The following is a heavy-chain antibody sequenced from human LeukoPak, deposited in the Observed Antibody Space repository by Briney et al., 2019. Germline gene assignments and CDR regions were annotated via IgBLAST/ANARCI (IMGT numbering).Heavy chain of an antibody. Sequence: GGSLRLSCAASGLTFSSHAMHWVRQAPGKGLEWVAFIWSDGSNKYYADSVKGRFTISRDNSEDTLYLQMNSLRVEDTAVYYCARDPAGSGFAFDSWGQGALVTVSS. D-gene: IGHD1-1*01. J-gene: IGHJ4*02. CDR1: GLTFSSHA. CDR2: IWSDGSNK. V-gene: IGHV3-33*08. CDR3: ARDPAGSGFAFDS.